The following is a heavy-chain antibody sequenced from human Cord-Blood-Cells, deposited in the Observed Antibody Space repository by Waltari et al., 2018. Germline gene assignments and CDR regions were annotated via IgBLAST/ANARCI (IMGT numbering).Heavy chain of an antibody. J-gene: IGHJ3*02. V-gene: IGHV3-53*01. D-gene: IGHD5-12*01. Sequence: EVQLVESGGGLIQPGGSLRLSCAASGFTVSSNYMSWVRQAPGKGGGWVSVIYSGGSTYYADSVKGRFTISRDNSKNTLYLQMNSLRAEDTAVYYCARGYSGYDYAFDIWGQGTMVTVSS. CDR1: GFTVSSNY. CDR3: ARGYSGYDYAFDI. CDR2: IYSGGST.